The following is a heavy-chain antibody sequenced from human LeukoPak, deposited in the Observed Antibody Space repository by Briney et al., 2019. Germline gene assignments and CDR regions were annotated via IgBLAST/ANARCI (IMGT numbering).Heavy chain of an antibody. CDR2: IIPIFGTA. D-gene: IGHD5-18*01. V-gene: IGHV1-69*05. J-gene: IGHJ4*02. Sequence: ASVKVSCKASGGTFSSYAISWVRQAPGQGLEWMGRIIPIFGTANYAQKFQGRVTITTDESTSTAYMELSSLRSEDTAVYYCARDPHPSYGQYLVDYWGQGTLVTVSS. CDR3: ARDPHPSYGQYLVDY. CDR1: GGTFSSYA.